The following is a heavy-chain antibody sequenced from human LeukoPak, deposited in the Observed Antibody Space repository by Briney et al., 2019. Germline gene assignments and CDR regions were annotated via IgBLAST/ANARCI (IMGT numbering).Heavy chain of an antibody. Sequence: PGGSLRLSCAASGFTVSSNYMSWVRQAPGKGLEWVSVIYSGGSTYYADSVKGRSTISRDNSKNTLYLQMNSLRAEDTAVYYCASTFYGDSPPYWGQGTLVTVSS. CDR2: IYSGGST. D-gene: IGHD4-17*01. V-gene: IGHV3-66*01. J-gene: IGHJ4*02. CDR3: ASTFYGDSPPY. CDR1: GFTVSSNY.